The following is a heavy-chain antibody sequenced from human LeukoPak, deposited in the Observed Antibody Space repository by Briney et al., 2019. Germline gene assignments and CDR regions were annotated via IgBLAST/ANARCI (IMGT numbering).Heavy chain of an antibody. V-gene: IGHV3-23*01. Sequence: PGGSLRLSCAASGFTFSSYAMSWVRQAPGKGLEWVSAISGSGGSTYYADSVKGRFTISRDNSQNTLYLQMNSLRAEDTAVYYCAKFDSSSFYFDYWGQGTLVTVSS. D-gene: IGHD6-6*01. CDR3: AKFDSSSFYFDY. J-gene: IGHJ4*02. CDR1: GFTFSSYA. CDR2: ISGSGGST.